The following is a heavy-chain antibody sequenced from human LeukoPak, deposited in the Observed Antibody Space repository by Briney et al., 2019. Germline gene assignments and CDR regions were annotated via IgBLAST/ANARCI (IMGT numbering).Heavy chain of an antibody. Sequence: GASVKVSCKASGGTFSSYAISWVRQAPGQGLEWMGRIIPILGIANYAQKFQGRVTITADKSTSTAYMELSSLRSEDTAVYYCARGVPPLGYCSGGSCFAFDIWGQGTMVTVSS. V-gene: IGHV1-69*04. CDR2: IIPILGIA. CDR1: GGTFSSYA. D-gene: IGHD2-15*01. J-gene: IGHJ3*02. CDR3: ARGVPPLGYCSGGSCFAFDI.